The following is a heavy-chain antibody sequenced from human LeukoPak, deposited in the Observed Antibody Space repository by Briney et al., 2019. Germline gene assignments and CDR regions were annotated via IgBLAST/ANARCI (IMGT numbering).Heavy chain of an antibody. V-gene: IGHV3-7*03. Sequence: PGGSLRLSCAASGFTLSNHWMTWVRQAPGKGLEWVANIKPDGTTKFYVDSVKGRFTISRDNALNSLYLQMNSLRAEDTAIYYCARSIPYGTTWYGRSDYWGQGTLVTVSS. CDR3: ARSIPYGTTWYGRSDY. D-gene: IGHD6-13*01. CDR2: IKPDGTTK. J-gene: IGHJ4*02. CDR1: GFTLSNHW.